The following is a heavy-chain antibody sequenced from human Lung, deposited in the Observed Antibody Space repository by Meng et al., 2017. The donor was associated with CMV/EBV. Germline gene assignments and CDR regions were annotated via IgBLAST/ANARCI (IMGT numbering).Heavy chain of an antibody. CDR3: AKDHLITIYWGGMDV. V-gene: IGHV3-33*06. CDR2: IWYDGSNK. D-gene: IGHD3-3*01. J-gene: IGHJ6*02. Sequence: GESXKISXAASGFTFSSYGMHWVRQAPGKGLEWVAVIWYDGSNKYYADSVKGRFTISRDNSKNTLYLQMNSLRAEDTAVYYCAKDHLITIYWGGMDVWGQGXTVTVSS. CDR1: GFTFSSYG.